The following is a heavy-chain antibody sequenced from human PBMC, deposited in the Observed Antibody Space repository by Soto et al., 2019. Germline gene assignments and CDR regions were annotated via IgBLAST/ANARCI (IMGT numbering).Heavy chain of an antibody. V-gene: IGHV4-59*01. D-gene: IGHD3-10*01. CDR1: GGPINNYY. Sequence: SETLSLTCTVSGGPINNYYWNWIRQPPGKGLEWIGYIYNRGSTNYNPSLKSRVTISVDTSKNQFSLKLSSVTAADTAVYDCARAHMVRGILYFDYWGQGALVTVSS. CDR3: ARAHMVRGILYFDY. CDR2: IYNRGST. J-gene: IGHJ4*02.